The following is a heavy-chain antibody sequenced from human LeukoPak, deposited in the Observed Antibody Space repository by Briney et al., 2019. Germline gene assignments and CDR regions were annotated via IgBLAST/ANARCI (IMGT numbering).Heavy chain of an antibody. V-gene: IGHV3-73*01. CDR2: IRSKANSYAT. J-gene: IGHJ6*04. CDR3: AELGITMIGGA. Sequence: GGSLILSCAASGFTFSGSAMHWVRQASGKGLEWVGRIRSKANSYATAHAASVKGRFTISRDDSKNTAYLQMNSLRAEDTAVYYCAELGITMIGGAWGKGTTVTISS. D-gene: IGHD3-10*02. CDR1: GFTFSGSA.